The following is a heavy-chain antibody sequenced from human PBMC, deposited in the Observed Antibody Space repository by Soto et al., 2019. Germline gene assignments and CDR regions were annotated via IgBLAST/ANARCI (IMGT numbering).Heavy chain of an antibody. CDR1: GGSFSGYY. CDR2: INHSGST. J-gene: IGHJ4*02. CDR3: ARARARLEFDY. V-gene: IGHV4-34*01. Sequence: SETLSLTCAVYGGSFSGYYWSWIRQPPGKGLEWIGEINHSGSTNYNPSLKSRVTISVDTSKNQFSLKLSSVTAADTAVYYCARARARLEFDYWGQGTLVTVSS.